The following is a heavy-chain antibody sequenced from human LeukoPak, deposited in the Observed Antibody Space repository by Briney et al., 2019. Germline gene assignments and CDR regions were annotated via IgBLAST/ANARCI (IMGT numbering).Heavy chain of an antibody. CDR2: ISDNEGRT. D-gene: IGHD5-18*01. CDR3: ARHDSFIPY. CDR1: GFTFNYYA. Sequence: PGGSLRLSCAASGFTFNYYAMSWVRQAPGKGLEWVSGISDNEGRTYYTDSVKGRFTFSRDKTKNTVFLQMHNLRADDTAVYFCARHDSFIPYWGQGALVTVSS. V-gene: IGHV3-23*01. J-gene: IGHJ4*02.